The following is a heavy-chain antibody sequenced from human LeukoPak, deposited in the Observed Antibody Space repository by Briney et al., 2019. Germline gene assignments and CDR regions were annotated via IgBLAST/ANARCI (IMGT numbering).Heavy chain of an antibody. V-gene: IGHV3-23*01. J-gene: IGHJ4*02. CDR3: GKTTTGYSSGRYPGWPVDY. Sequence: GGALRLSCAASGFTFNSYAMYWVGQARGKGVEGVSGIFGSGGSAHYADSVKGRFTISRDNSKNTVYLQMDSLRVEDTAVYYCGKTTTGYSSGRYPGWPVDYWGQGTLVTVSS. CDR1: GFTFNSYA. D-gene: IGHD3-22*01. CDR2: IFGSGGSA.